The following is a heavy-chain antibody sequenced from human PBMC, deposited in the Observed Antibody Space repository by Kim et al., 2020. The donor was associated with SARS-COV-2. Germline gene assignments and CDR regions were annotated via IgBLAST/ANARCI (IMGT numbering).Heavy chain of an antibody. V-gene: IGHV4-59*08. J-gene: IGHJ5*02. CDR3: ARGFDP. CDR2: IYYSRST. Sequence: IYYSRSTPNNPSRQDRVNVSVDTSKNQFSLTLSSVTAADTAVYYCARGFDPWGQGTLVTVSS.